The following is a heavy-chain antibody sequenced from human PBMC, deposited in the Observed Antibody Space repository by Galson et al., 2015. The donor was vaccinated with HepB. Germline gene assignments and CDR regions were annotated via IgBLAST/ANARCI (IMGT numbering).Heavy chain of an antibody. J-gene: IGHJ3*02. V-gene: IGHV3-48*01. CDR1: GFTFSGYS. D-gene: IGHD3-22*01. Sequence: SLRLSCAASGFTFSGYSMNWVRQAPGKGLEWVSYISSSSSTIYYADSVKGRFTISRDNAKNSLYLQMNSLRAEDTAVYYCARDPLYYYDSSGYHLHGVEHAFDIWGQGTMVTVSS. CDR3: ARDPLYYYDSSGYHLHGVEHAFDI. CDR2: ISSSSSTI.